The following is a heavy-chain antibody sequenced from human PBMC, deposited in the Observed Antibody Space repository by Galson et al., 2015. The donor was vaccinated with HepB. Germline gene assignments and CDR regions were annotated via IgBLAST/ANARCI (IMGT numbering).Heavy chain of an antibody. CDR2: INTNTGNP. V-gene: IGHV7-4-1*02. CDR3: ARDTGYCSGGSCYSREDAFDI. Sequence: SVKVSCKASGYTFTSYAMNWVRQAPGQGLEWMGWINTNTGNPTYAQGFTGRFVFSLDTSVSTAYLQISSLKAEDTAVYYCARDTGYCSGGSCYSREDAFDIWGQGTMVTVSS. J-gene: IGHJ3*02. CDR1: GYTFTSYA. D-gene: IGHD2-15*01.